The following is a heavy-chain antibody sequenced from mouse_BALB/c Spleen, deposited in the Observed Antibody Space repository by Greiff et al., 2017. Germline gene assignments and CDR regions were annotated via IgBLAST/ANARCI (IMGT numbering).Heavy chain of an antibody. V-gene: IGHV5-17*02. Sequence: VKLVESGGGLVQPGGSRKLSCAASGFTFSSFGMHWVRQAPEKGLEWVAYISSGSSTIYYADTVKGRFTISRDNPKNTLFLQMTSLRSEDTAMYYCARLSWDGGYFDYWGQGTLVTVSA. CDR2: ISSGSSTI. CDR3: ARLSWDGGYFDY. CDR1: GFTFSSFG. J-gene: IGHJ3*01. D-gene: IGHD3-2*02.